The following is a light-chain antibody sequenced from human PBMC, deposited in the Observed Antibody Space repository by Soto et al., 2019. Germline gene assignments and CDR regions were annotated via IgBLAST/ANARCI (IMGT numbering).Light chain of an antibody. CDR2: GNI. CDR1: SSNIGAGYD. CDR3: CSYAGSSTFEVV. V-gene: IGLV1-40*01. J-gene: IGLJ2*01. Sequence: QSVLTQPPSLSGAPGQWVTISCTGSSSNIGAGYDVHWYQHLPGTAPKLLIYGNINRPSGVPARFSGSKSGTSASLAISGLQAEDEADYYCCSYAGSSTFEVVFGGGTKLTVL.